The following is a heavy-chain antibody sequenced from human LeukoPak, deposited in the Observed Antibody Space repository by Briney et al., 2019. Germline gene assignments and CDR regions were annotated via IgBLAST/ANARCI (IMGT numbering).Heavy chain of an antibody. CDR3: AKECDYSPGHKFDL. Sequence: GGSLRLSCAASGFTFNIYLMSWVRQAPGKGLEWVSVLFTGGGRTLYADSVKGRFTISGDTSRTTLYLQMNGLRAEDTAVYYCAKECDYSPGHKFDLWGQGTLVTVSS. J-gene: IGHJ4*02. D-gene: IGHD3-10*01. V-gene: IGHV3-23*01. CDR2: LFTGGGRT. CDR1: GFTFNIYL.